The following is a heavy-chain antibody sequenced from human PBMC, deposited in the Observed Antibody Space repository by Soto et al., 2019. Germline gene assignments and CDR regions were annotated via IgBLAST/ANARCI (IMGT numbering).Heavy chain of an antibody. V-gene: IGHV1-8*01. CDR1: GYTFTSHD. D-gene: IGHD2-15*01. CDR3: ARGLSGGLHDGMDV. CDR2: MNPNSGNT. J-gene: IGHJ6*02. Sequence: ETSVKVSCKASGYTFTSHDINWVRQATGQGLEWMGWMNPNSGNTGYAQKFQGRVTMTRNTSISTAYMELSSLRSEDTAVYYCARGLSGGLHDGMDVWGQGTTVTVSS.